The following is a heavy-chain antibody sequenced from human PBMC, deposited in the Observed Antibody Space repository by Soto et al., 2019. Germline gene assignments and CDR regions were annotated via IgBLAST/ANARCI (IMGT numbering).Heavy chain of an antibody. Sequence: SVKVSCKASGGTFSSYTISWVRQAPGQGLEWMGRIIPILGIANYAQKFQGRVTITADKSTSTAYMELSSLRSEDTAVYYCARGYYGSGSHLDYWGQGTLVTVSS. CDR2: IIPILGIA. CDR1: GGTFSSYT. V-gene: IGHV1-69*02. CDR3: ARGYYGSGSHLDY. J-gene: IGHJ4*02. D-gene: IGHD3-10*01.